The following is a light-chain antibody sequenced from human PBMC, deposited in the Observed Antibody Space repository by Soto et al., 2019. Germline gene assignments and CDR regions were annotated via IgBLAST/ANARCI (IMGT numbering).Light chain of an antibody. J-gene: IGKJ1*01. V-gene: IGKV3-11*01. CDR3: QQRSNWPPWT. CDR1: QSVSSY. CDR2: DAS. Sequence: EIVLTQSPATLSLSPGERATLSCRAGQSVSSYLAWYQQKPGQAPRLLIYDASNRATGIPARFSGSGSGTDFTLTISRLEPEDFAVYYCQQRSNWPPWTFGQGTKVDIK.